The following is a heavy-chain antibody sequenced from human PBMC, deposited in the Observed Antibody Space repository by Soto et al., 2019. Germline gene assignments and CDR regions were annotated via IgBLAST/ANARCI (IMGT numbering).Heavy chain of an antibody. CDR3: AKDRAIPVNDFWSGYYTGWFDP. Sequence: GGSLRLSCAASGFTFSSYGMHWVRQAPGKGLEWVAVISYDGSNKYYADSVKGRFTISRDNSKNTLYLQMNSLRAEDTAVYYCAKDRAIPVNDFWSGYYTGWFDPWGQGTLVTVS. CDR2: ISYDGSNK. CDR1: GFTFSSYG. J-gene: IGHJ5*02. V-gene: IGHV3-30*18. D-gene: IGHD3-3*01.